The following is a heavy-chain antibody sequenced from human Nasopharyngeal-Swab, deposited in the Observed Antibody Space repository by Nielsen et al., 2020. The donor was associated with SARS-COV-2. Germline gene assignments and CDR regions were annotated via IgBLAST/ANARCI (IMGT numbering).Heavy chain of an antibody. J-gene: IGHJ6*02. V-gene: IGHV1-2*02. CDR3: ARDRGEELAVNYGMDV. D-gene: IGHD1-26*01. CDR2: INPNSGGT. CDR1: GYTFTGYY. Sequence: ASVQVSCKASGYTFTGYYMHWVRQAPAQGLEWMGWINPNSGGTKYAQKFQDRVTVTRDTSISTAYLDLSSLTSDDTAVYYCARDRGEELAVNYGMDVWGQGTTVTVSS.